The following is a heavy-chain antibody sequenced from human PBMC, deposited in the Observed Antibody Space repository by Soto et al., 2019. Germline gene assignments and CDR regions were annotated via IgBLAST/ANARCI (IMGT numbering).Heavy chain of an antibody. Sequence: ASVLLSCPASGSTFPGYYMHWVRQAPGQGLEWMGWINPNSGGTNYAQKFQGWVTMTRDTSISTAYMELSRLRSDDTAVYYCAAQIVLDAFDIWGQGTMGTVSS. J-gene: IGHJ3*02. D-gene: IGHD2-21*01. CDR1: GSTFPGYY. CDR2: INPNSGGT. CDR3: AAQIVLDAFDI. V-gene: IGHV1-2*04.